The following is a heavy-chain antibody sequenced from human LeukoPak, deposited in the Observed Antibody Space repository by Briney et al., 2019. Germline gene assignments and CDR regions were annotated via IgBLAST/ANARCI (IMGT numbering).Heavy chain of an antibody. D-gene: IGHD3-22*01. J-gene: IGHJ3*02. CDR2: IYTSGST. Sequence: SETLSLTCTVSGGSISSYYWSWIRQPAGKGLEWIGRIYTSGSTNYNPSLKSRVTMSVDTSKNQFSLKLSSVTAADTAVYYCARGLTYYYDRTTDAFDIWGQGTMVTVSS. CDR3: ARGLTYYYDRTTDAFDI. V-gene: IGHV4-4*07. CDR1: GGSISSYY.